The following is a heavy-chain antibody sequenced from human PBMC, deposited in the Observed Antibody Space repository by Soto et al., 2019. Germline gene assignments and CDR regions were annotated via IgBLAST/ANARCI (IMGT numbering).Heavy chain of an antibody. Sequence: ASVKVSCKASGYTFTTYAMHWVRQAPGQRLEWMGWINAGLGNTKYSQKFQGRVTITRDTSAGTAYMELSSLRSEDTALYYCTRGSDYYADAFDIWGQGTVVTVSS. CDR3: TRGSDYYADAFDI. V-gene: IGHV1-3*01. D-gene: IGHD3-22*01. J-gene: IGHJ3*02. CDR1: GYTFTTYA. CDR2: INAGLGNT.